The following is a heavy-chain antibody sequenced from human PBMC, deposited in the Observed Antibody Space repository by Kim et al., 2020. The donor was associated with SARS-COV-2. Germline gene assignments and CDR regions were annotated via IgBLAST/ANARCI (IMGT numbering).Heavy chain of an antibody. D-gene: IGHD6-19*01. V-gene: IGHV1-46*01. CDR3: ARLNVTVAANEDYGMDV. CDR1: GYTFTSYY. CDR2: INPSGGST. Sequence: ASVKVSCKASGYTFTSYYMHWVRQAPGQGLEWMGIINPSGGSTSYAQKFQGRVTMTRDTSTSTVYMELSSLRSEDTAVYYCARLNVTVAANEDYGMDVWGQGTTVPVSS. J-gene: IGHJ6*02.